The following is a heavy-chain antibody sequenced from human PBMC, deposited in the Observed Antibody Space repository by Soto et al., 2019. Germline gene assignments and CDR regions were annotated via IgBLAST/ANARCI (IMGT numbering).Heavy chain of an antibody. Sequence: SETLSLTCTVSGGSISGYYWSWIRQPPGKGLEWIGYIYYSGSTNYNPSLKSRVTISVDTSKNQFSLKLSSVTAADTAVYYCARLRGYSGYDAFDIWGQGTMVTVSS. CDR2: IYYSGST. J-gene: IGHJ3*02. CDR1: GGSISGYY. V-gene: IGHV4-59*01. CDR3: ARLRGYSGYDAFDI. D-gene: IGHD5-12*01.